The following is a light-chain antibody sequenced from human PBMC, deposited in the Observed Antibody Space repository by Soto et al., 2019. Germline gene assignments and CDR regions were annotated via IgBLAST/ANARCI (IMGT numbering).Light chain of an antibody. V-gene: IGKV1-39*01. Sequence: DIPMTQSPSSLSASVGDRVTITCRASQSISSYLNWYQQKPGKAPKLLLYAASSLQSGVPSMFSGSGSETDFTLTISSLQPEDFATYYCQHSYSTPLTCGGGTKVEIK. CDR3: QHSYSTPLT. CDR2: AAS. J-gene: IGKJ4*02. CDR1: QSISSY.